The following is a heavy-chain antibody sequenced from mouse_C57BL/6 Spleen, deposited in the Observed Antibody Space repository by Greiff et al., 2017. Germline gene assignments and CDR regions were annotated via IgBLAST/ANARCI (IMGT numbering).Heavy chain of an antibody. J-gene: IGHJ3*01. CDR2: IYPGSGST. CDR3: ARWGAYYSNSAWFAY. D-gene: IGHD2-5*01. CDR1: GYTFTSYW. V-gene: IGHV1-55*01. Sequence: QVQLQQPGAELVKPGASVKMSCKASGYTFTSYWITWVKQRPGQGLEWIGDIYPGSGSTNYNEKFKSKATLTVDTSSSTAYMQLSSLTSEDSAVYYCARWGAYYSNSAWFAYWGQGTLVTVSA.